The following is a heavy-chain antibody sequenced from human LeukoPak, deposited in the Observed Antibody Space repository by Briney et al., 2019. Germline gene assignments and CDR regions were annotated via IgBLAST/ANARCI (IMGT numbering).Heavy chain of an antibody. CDR2: IITIFGTA. D-gene: IGHD3-22*01. J-gene: IGHJ3*02. CDR1: GATFSSYA. V-gene: IGHV1-69*01. CDR3: VLSSGYYLRDAFDT. Sequence: SVTVSCNASGATFSSYAISWVRHAPGQGLEWMGGIITIFGTANYAQKFQGRVTITADESTTTAYLELSSLRSEDTAVYCFVLSSGYYLRDAFDTWGQGTMVTVSS.